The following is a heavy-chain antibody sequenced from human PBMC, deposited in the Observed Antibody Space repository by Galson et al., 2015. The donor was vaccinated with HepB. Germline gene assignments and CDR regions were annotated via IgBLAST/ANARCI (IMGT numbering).Heavy chain of an antibody. CDR3: AKGGCSSTSCWEDY. CDR2: ISYDGSNK. Sequence: SLRLSCAASGFTFSSYGMHWVRQAPGKGLEWVAVISYDGSNKYYADSVKGRFTISRDNSKNTLYLQMNSLRAEDTAVYYCAKGGCSSTSCWEDYWGQGTLVTVSS. V-gene: IGHV3-30*18. J-gene: IGHJ4*02. D-gene: IGHD2-2*01. CDR1: GFTFSSYG.